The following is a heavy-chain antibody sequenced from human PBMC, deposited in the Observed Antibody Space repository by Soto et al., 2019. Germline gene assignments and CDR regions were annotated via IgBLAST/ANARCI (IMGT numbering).Heavy chain of an antibody. Sequence: QVQLVESGGGVVQPGRSLRLSCAASGFTFSIYGMHWVRQAPGKGLEWVALISYDGSTKFYADSVKGRFTISRDNSKSKLNLEMNSLSAEDTAVYFCSKDAKKYHYYNHGMDVWGQGTTVTVSS. CDR2: ISYDGSTK. CDR3: SKDAKKYHYYNHGMDV. D-gene: IGHD2-2*01. V-gene: IGHV3-30*18. J-gene: IGHJ6*02. CDR1: GFTFSIYG.